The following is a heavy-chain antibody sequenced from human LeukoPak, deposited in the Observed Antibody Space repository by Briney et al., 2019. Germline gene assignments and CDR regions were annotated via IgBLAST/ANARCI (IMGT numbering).Heavy chain of an antibody. D-gene: IGHD3-10*01. CDR3: ARVAGYYYGSGSSYYYFDY. J-gene: IGHJ4*02. CDR2: IYYSGST. V-gene: IGHV4-59*01. CDR1: GGSISSYY. Sequence: PSETLSLTCTVSGGSISSYYWSWIRQPPGKGLEWIGYIYYSGSTNYNPSLKSRVTISVDTSKNQFSLKLSSVTAADTAVYYCARVAGYYYGSGSSYYYFDYWGQGTLVTVSS.